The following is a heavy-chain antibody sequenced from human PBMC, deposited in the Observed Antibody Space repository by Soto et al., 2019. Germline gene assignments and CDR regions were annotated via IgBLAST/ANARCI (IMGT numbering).Heavy chain of an antibody. CDR1: GGSFKSGSYS. J-gene: IGHJ4*02. CDR2: VYHTGRT. V-gene: IGHV4-61*01. D-gene: IGHD3-3*01. Sequence: LQESGPGLVKPSETLSLTCTVSGGSFKSGSYSWSWIRQPPGKGLEWIGYVYHTGRTSYNPSLKSRVSISMDTSKNQFSLNLDSVTAADTAVYFCARDFAYFDSWGQGTLVTVSS. CDR3: ARDFAYFDS.